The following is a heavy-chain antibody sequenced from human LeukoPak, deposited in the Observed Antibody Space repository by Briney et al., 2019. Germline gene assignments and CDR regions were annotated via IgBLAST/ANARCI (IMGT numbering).Heavy chain of an antibody. CDR1: GGSISNYF. D-gene: IGHD1-14*01. CDR3: TRDPRNLDY. Sequence: SETLSLTCTVSGGSISNYFWSWVRQPAGKGLEWIGRIYSTGRSGYNPSLKSRITMSVDTSKNQFSLKLSSVTAADTAVYYCTRDPRNLDYWGQGTLVTVSS. CDR2: IYSTGRS. J-gene: IGHJ4*02. V-gene: IGHV4-4*07.